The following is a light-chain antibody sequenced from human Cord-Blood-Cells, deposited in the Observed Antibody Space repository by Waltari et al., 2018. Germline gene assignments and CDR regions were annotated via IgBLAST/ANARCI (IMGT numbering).Light chain of an antibody. CDR2: EVS. Sequence: QSALPQPASVSGSPGQSITISCTGTSSDVGCYNYVSWYQQHPGKAPKLMIYEVSNRPSGVSKRFSGSKSGNTASLTISGLQAEDEADYYCSSYTSSSTYVFGTGTKVTVL. CDR1: SSDVGCYNY. J-gene: IGLJ1*01. CDR3: SSYTSSSTYV. V-gene: IGLV2-14*01.